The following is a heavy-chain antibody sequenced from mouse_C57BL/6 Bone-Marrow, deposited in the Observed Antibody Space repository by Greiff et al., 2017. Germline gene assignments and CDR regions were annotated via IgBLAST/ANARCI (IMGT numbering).Heavy chain of an antibody. CDR3: ARGCYGKLNFDY. CDR1: GYTFTSYW. J-gene: IGHJ2*01. Sequence: QVQLQQPGAELVKPGASVKMSCKASGYTFTSYWITWVKQRPGQGLEWIGDIYPGSGSTNYNEKFKGKATLTVDKSSSTAYMQLSSLTSEDSAVYCCARGCYGKLNFDYWGQGTTLTVSS. V-gene: IGHV1-55*01. D-gene: IGHD2-1*01. CDR2: IYPGSGST.